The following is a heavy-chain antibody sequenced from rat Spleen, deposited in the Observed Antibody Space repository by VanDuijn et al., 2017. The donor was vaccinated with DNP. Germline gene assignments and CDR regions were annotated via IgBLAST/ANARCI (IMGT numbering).Heavy chain of an antibody. J-gene: IGHJ2*01. D-gene: IGHD1-12*02. CDR2: ISYDGGNS. CDR3: VRPHYYYGSYPHY. CDR1: GFTFSDYY. V-gene: IGHV5-22*01. Sequence: EVHLAESGGDLVQPGRSLKLSCAASGFTFSDYYMAWVRQAPTKGLEWVAYISYDGGNSNYGDSVKGRFTISRDNAKNTLYLQMNSLRSEDTATYHCVRPHYYYGSYPHYWGQGVMVTVSS.